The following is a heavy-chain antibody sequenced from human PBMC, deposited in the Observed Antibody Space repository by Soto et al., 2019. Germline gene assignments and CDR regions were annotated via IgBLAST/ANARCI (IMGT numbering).Heavy chain of an antibody. Sequence: ASVKVSCKASGYTFTGYYMHWVRQAPGQGLEWMGWINPNSGGTNYAQKFQGWVTMTRDTSISTAYMELSRLRSGDTAVYYCARAGYSSSWYHREYYYYGMDVWGQGTTVTVSS. D-gene: IGHD6-13*01. J-gene: IGHJ6*02. CDR2: INPNSGGT. V-gene: IGHV1-2*04. CDR1: GYTFTGYY. CDR3: ARAGYSSSWYHREYYYYGMDV.